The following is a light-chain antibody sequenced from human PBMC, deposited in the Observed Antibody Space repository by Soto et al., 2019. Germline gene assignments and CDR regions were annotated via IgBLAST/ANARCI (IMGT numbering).Light chain of an antibody. CDR2: DAS. Sequence: EIVLTQSPGTLSLSPGERGTLSCRASQNLGTLYLAWFQQKSGQAPRLLIYDASTRATAIPARFSGSGSGTEFTLTINTLQPEDFAVYYCQQYYQWPSYTFGQGTKVDIK. V-gene: IGKV3-15*01. CDR3: QQYYQWPSYT. J-gene: IGKJ2*01. CDR1: QNLGTLY.